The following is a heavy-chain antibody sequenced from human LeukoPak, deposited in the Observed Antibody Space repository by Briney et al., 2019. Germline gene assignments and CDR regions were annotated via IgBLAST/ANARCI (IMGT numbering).Heavy chain of an antibody. J-gene: IGHJ5*02. CDR3: ARMARYCSSSSCSYNWFDP. Sequence: GESLKISCKGSGYSFASYLIGWVRQMPGKGLEWRGIIYPGDSDTRYSPSFQGQVTVSADKSIYTAYLQWSSLKASDTAMYYCARMARYCSSSSCSYNWFDPWGQGTLVTVSS. D-gene: IGHD2-15*01. CDR1: GYSFASYL. V-gene: IGHV5-51*01. CDR2: IYPGDSDT.